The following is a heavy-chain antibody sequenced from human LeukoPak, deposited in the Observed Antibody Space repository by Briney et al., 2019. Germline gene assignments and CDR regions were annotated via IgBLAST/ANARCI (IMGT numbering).Heavy chain of an antibody. J-gene: IGHJ4*02. CDR3: ATLVFDSSGYSYFDY. V-gene: IGHV3-30*03. Sequence: GGSLRLSCAASGFTFSDYGMHWVRQAPGKGLEWVTVISNEGRVQYYADSVKGRFTISRDNSENTLSLQMNSLRADDTAVYYCATLVFDSSGYSYFDYWGPGTLVTVSS. CDR1: GFTFSDYG. D-gene: IGHD3-9*01. CDR2: ISNEGRVQ.